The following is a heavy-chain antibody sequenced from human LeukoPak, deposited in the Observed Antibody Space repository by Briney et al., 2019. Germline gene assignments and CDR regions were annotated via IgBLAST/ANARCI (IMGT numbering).Heavy chain of an antibody. V-gene: IGHV1-46*01. D-gene: IGHD3-22*01. J-gene: IGHJ3*02. CDR3: ARERHDSSGRRAFDI. CDR1: GYSFTSYY. Sequence: GASVKVSCKASGYSFTSYYMHWVRQAPGQGLEWMGIINPSGGSTSYAQKFQGRVTMTRDTSTSTVYMELSSLRSEDTAVYYCARERHDSSGRRAFDIWGQGTMVTVSS. CDR2: INPSGGST.